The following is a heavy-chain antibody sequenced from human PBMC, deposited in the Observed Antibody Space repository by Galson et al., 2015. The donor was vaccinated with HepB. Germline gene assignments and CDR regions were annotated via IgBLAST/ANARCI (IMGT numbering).Heavy chain of an antibody. CDR3: AREEWLGNFDY. V-gene: IGHV3-74*01. J-gene: IGHJ4*02. Sequence: SLRLSCAASGLTFSSYWMHWVRQAPGKGLVWVSRINSDGSSTSYADSVKGRFTISRDNAKNTLYLQMNSLRAEDTAVYYCAREEWLGNFDYWGQGTLVTVSS. D-gene: IGHD6-19*01. CDR1: GLTFSSYW. CDR2: INSDGSST.